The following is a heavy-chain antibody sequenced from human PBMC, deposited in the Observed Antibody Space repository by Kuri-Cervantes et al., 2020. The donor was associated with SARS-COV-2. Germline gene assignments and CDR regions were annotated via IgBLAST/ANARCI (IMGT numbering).Heavy chain of an antibody. V-gene: IGHV3-30*04. CDR3: ARDLDDFWSGNEFMDV. Sequence: GGSLRLSCAASGFTFSSYAMHWVRQAPGKGLEWVAVISYDGSNKYYADSVKGRFTISRDNSKNTLYLQMNSLGAEDTAVYYCARDLDDFWSGNEFMDVWGKGTTVTVSS. D-gene: IGHD3-3*01. J-gene: IGHJ6*03. CDR2: ISYDGSNK. CDR1: GFTFSSYA.